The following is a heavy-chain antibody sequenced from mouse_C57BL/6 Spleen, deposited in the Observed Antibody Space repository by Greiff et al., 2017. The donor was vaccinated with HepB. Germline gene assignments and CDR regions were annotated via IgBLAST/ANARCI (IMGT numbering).Heavy chain of an antibody. CDR1: GYTFTSYW. V-gene: IGHV1-69*01. CDR2: IDPSDSYT. CDR3: ARFDRSYWYFDV. J-gene: IGHJ1*03. Sequence: QVQLQQPGAELVMPGASVKLSCKASGYTFTSYWMHWVKQRPGQGLEWIGEIDPSDSYTNYNQKFKGKSTLTVDKSPSTAYMQLSSLTSEDSAVYYCARFDRSYWYFDVWGTGTTVTVSS.